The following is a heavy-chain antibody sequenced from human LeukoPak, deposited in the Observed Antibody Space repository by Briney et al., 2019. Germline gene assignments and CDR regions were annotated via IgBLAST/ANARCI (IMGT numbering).Heavy chain of an antibody. J-gene: IGHJ4*02. CDR2: IIPIFGTA. D-gene: IGHD4-17*01. V-gene: IGHV1-69*13. CDR3: ARGVKEYGDPPLY. CDR1: GGTFSSYA. Sequence: GASVKVSCKASGGTFSSYAISWVRQAPGQGLEWMGGIIPIFGTANYAQKFQGRVTITADESTSIAYMELSSLRSEDTAVYYCARGVKEYGDPPLYWGQGTLVTVSS.